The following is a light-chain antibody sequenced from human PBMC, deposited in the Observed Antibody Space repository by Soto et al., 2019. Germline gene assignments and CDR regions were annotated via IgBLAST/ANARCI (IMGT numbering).Light chain of an antibody. J-gene: IGKJ1*01. Sequence: DIQMTQSPSTLSASIGDRVTITCRASQTINNWLAWYQQKPGKAPNLLIYHASNLETGVPSRFSGSAFGTEFALTISCRQPDDFATYYCQRYNSYPWTFGQGTKVEIK. V-gene: IGKV1-5*01. CDR3: QRYNSYPWT. CDR1: QTINNW. CDR2: HAS.